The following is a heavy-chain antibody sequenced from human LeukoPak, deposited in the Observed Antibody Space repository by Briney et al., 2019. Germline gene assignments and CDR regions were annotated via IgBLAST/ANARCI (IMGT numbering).Heavy chain of an antibody. D-gene: IGHD5-18*01. CDR1: GYTFTSYG. CDR3: ARDGPRRIQLWFYLASTWFDP. CDR2: ISAYNGNT. J-gene: IGHJ5*02. Sequence: GASVKVSCKASGYTFTSYGISWVRQAPGQGLEWMGWISAYNGNTNYAQKLQGRVTMTTDTSTSTAYMELRSLRSDDTAVYYCARDGPRRIQLWFYLASTWFDPWGQGTLVTVSS. V-gene: IGHV1-18*01.